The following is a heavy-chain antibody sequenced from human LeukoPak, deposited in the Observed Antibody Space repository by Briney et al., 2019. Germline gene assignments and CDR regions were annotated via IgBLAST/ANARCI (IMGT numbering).Heavy chain of an antibody. CDR1: GFTFITYA. D-gene: IGHD6-19*01. CDR3: VKEAVVVAGRVWPFRPYHFDH. J-gene: IGHJ4*02. Sequence: GGSLRLSCTASGFTFITYAMRWARLAPGRGLELVSVIIADAPNTKYADSVTGRLSISRDNSTNALYLKMSGLNADGTGFYYWVKEAVVVAGRVWPFRPYHFDHWGQGIPVTVSS. CDR2: IIADAPNT. V-gene: IGHV3-23*03.